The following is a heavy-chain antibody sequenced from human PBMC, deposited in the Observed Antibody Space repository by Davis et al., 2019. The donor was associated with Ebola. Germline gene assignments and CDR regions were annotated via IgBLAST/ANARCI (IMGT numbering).Heavy chain of an antibody. D-gene: IGHD3-22*01. J-gene: IGHJ3*02. CDR3: ARHFHYYDSSGYYDAFDI. CDR2: IYHSGST. CDR1: GGSISSSNW. Sequence: SETLSLTCTVSGGSISSSNWWSWVRQPPGKGLEWIGEIYHSGSTNYNSSLKSRVTISVDKSKNQFSLKLSSVTAADTAVYYCARHFHYYDSSGYYDAFDIWGQGTMVTVSS. V-gene: IGHV4-4*02.